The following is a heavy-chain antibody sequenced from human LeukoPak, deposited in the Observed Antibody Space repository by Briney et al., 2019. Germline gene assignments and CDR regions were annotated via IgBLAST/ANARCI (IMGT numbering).Heavy chain of an antibody. CDR1: GYTFTGYY. CDR2: MNPNSGGT. V-gene: IGHV1-2*02. J-gene: IGHJ6*02. D-gene: IGHD5-18*01. Sequence: ASVKVSCKASGYTFTGYYMHWVRQARGQGLEWMGWMNPNSGGTNYAQKFQGRVIMTRDTSINTAYMEVTGLRSDDTAVYYCARAEHGIQAWVYPREKYYYYGMDVWGQGTTVTVSS. CDR3: ARAEHGIQAWVYPREKYYYYGMDV.